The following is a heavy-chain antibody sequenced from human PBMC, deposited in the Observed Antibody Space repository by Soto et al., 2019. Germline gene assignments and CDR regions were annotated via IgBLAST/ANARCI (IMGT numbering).Heavy chain of an antibody. J-gene: IGHJ3*01. V-gene: IGHV3-30*03. D-gene: IGHD3-22*01. CDR2: ISYDGSLK. CDR1: GFTFSSYG. CDR3: ATPNYYDSRCFLNDAFDV. Sequence: QVQLVESGGGVVQPGRSLRLSCAASGFTFSSYGMHWVRQAPGKGLEWVAVISYDGSLKYYEDPVKGRFTISRDNSKSTLYLHMNSLRAEYTAVYYCATPNYYDSRCFLNDAFDVWGQGTLVTVSS.